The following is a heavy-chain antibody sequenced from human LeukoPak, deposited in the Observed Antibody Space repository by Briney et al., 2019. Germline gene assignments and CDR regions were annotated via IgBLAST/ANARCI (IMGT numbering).Heavy chain of an antibody. CDR2: IYHSGST. D-gene: IGHD4-17*01. CDR1: GGSISSSNW. CDR3: ARTPGSYDYGDYEGYFDY. Sequence: SETLSLTCAVSGGSISSSNWWSWVRQPPGKGLEWIGEIYHSGSTNYNPSLKSRVTISVDKSKNQFSLKLSSVTAADTAVYYCARTPGSYDYGDYEGYFDYWGQGTLVTVSS. J-gene: IGHJ4*02. V-gene: IGHV4-4*02.